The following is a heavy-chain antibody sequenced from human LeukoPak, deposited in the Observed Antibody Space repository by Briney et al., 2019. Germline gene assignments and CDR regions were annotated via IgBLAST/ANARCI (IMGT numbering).Heavy chain of an antibody. CDR2: ISSDGSID. D-gene: IGHD1-7*01. CDR3: TREGMGTTFSAWFDP. J-gene: IGHJ5*02. V-gene: IGHV3-30*03. CDR1: GFTFSSIW. Sequence: GGSLRLSCAASGFTFSSIWMHWVRQAPGKGLEWVAVISSDGSIDYYADSVRGRFTVSRDNSKNTMYLQVNSLRAEDTAVYFCTREGMGTTFSAWFDPWGQGTLVTVSS.